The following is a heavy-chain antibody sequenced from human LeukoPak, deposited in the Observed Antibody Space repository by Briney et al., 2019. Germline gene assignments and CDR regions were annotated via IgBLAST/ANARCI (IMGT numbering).Heavy chain of an antibody. CDR1: GGSISSDY. D-gene: IGHD3-10*01. Sequence: SSETLSLTCTVSGGSISSDYWSWIRQPPGKELEWIGDIYYSGSTNYNPSLKSRITVSVDTSKNQFSLKLSSVTAADTAVYYCARHEMVRGVIENWFDPWGQGTLVTVSS. J-gene: IGHJ5*02. CDR3: ARHEMVRGVIENWFDP. V-gene: IGHV4-59*08. CDR2: IYYSGST.